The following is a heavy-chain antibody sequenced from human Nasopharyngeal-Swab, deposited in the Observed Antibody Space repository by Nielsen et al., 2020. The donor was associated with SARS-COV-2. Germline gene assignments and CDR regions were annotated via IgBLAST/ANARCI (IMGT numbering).Heavy chain of an antibody. D-gene: IGHD3-22*01. Sequence: SETLSLTCTVSGGSIGSSSYYWGWIRRPPGKGLEWIGSIYYSGSTYYNPSLKSRVTISVDTSKNQFSLKLSSVTAADTAVYYCAKTPIITMIVVVIEHWYFDLWGRGTLVTVSS. V-gene: IGHV4-39*07. J-gene: IGHJ2*01. CDR2: IYYSGST. CDR1: GGSIGSSSYY. CDR3: AKTPIITMIVVVIEHWYFDL.